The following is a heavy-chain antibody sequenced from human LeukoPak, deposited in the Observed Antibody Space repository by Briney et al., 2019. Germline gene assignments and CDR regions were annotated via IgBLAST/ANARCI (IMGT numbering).Heavy chain of an antibody. CDR2: IKQDGSDK. Sequence: GGSLRLSCEASGFTFSSYWMSWVRQAPGKGLEWVATIKQDGSDKYYVDPVKGRFTISRDNAKNSLYLQMDSLRAEDTASYYCARAGIAVSGRVFDYWGQGTLVPVST. CDR3: ARAGIAVSGRVFDY. D-gene: IGHD6-19*01. V-gene: IGHV3-7*01. J-gene: IGHJ4*02. CDR1: GFTFSSYW.